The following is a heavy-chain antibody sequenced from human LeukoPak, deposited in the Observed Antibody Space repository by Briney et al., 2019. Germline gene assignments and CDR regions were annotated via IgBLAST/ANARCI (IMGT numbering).Heavy chain of an antibody. CDR2: MYNSGST. D-gene: IGHD3-22*01. Sequence: SETLSLTCTVSGGSISGYYWSWIRQPPGKGLEWIGYMYNSGSTYYNPSLKSRVTISVDTSRSQFSLNVKSVTAADTAVYYCARHPDDSTGFYPPFHHWGQGALVIVSS. CDR1: GGSISGYY. J-gene: IGHJ1*01. CDR3: ARHPDDSTGFYPPFHH. V-gene: IGHV4-59*01.